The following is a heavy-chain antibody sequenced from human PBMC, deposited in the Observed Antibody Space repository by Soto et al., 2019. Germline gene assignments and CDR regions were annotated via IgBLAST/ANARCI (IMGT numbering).Heavy chain of an antibody. J-gene: IGHJ4*02. CDR1: GYTFTSYA. V-gene: IGHV1-3*01. CDR2: INAGNGNT. CDR3: ARDIISGGKEYYFDY. D-gene: IGHD3-10*01. Sequence: ASVKVSCKASGYTFTSYAMHWVRQAPGQRLEWMGWINAGNGNTKYSQKFQGRVTITRDTSASTAYMELSSLRSEDTAVYYCARDIISGGKEYYFDYWGQGTLVTVSS.